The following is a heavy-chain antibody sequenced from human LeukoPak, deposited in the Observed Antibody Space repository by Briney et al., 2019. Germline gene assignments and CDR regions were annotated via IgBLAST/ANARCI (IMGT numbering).Heavy chain of an antibody. CDR2: IYYSGNT. J-gene: IGHJ2*01. CDR3: ARHEYSSSWSPPEYFDL. V-gene: IGHV4-39*01. CDR1: GVSISSSNSY. D-gene: IGHD6-13*01. Sequence: SETLSLTCTVSGVSISSSNSYWGWIRQPPGKGLEWIGSIYYSGNTYYNASLKSQVSISIDTSKNQFSLKRNSVTAADTAVFYCARHEYSSSWSPPEYFDLWGRGTLVTVSS.